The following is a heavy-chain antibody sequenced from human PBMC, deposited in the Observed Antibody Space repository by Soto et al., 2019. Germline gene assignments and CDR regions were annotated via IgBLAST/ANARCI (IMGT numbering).Heavy chain of an antibody. Sequence: SETLSLTYTVSGGSISSGGYYWSWIRHHPGKGLEWIGYIYYSGSTYYNPSLKSRVTISVDTSKNQFSLKLSSVTAADTAVYYCARGRGYSGYDYDYWGQGTLVTVSS. J-gene: IGHJ4*02. CDR2: IYYSGST. CDR1: GGSISSGGYY. V-gene: IGHV4-31*03. CDR3: ARGRGYSGYDYDY. D-gene: IGHD5-12*01.